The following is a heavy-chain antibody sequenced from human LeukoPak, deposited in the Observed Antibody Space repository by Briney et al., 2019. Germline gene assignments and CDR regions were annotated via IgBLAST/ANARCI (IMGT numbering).Heavy chain of an antibody. CDR2: LSDTGAAT. V-gene: IGHV3-23*01. Sequence: GGSLRLSCEASGFTFSSYAMSWVRQAPGKGLEWVSSLSDTGAATYYADSVKGRFTISRDNSENTVHLQMSSLRADDTAVYYCAKGGGEVFDYWGQGTLVTVSS. CDR1: GFTFSSYA. J-gene: IGHJ4*02. D-gene: IGHD3-16*01. CDR3: AKGGGEVFDY.